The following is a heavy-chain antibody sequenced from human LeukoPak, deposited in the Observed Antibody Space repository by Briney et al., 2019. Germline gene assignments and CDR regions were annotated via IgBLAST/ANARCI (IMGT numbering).Heavy chain of an antibody. J-gene: IGHJ4*02. D-gene: IGHD3-22*01. CDR1: GFTFSSYS. CDR3: ARGGYYYDSTGGGGFDY. V-gene: IGHV3-21*01. CDR2: VSGSSNYI. Sequence: PGGSLRLSCAASGFTFSSYSMNWVRQAPGKGLEWFSSVSGSSNYIYYADSVKGRFTISRDNAKNSLFLQMNSLRAEDTAVYYCARGGYYYDSTGGGGFDYWGQGSLVTVSS.